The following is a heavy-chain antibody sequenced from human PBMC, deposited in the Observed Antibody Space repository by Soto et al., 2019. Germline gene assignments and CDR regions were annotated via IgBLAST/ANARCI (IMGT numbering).Heavy chain of an antibody. CDR2: IWYDGSNK. CDR3: ARDYSSRWYGQTNWFDP. CDR1: GFTFSSYG. V-gene: IGHV3-33*01. Sequence: QVQLVESGGGVVQPGRSLRLSCAASGFTFSSYGMHWVRQAPGKGLEWVAVIWYDGSNKYYADSVKGRFTISRDNSKNTLYLQMNSLIAEDTAVYYCARDYSSRWYGQTNWFDPWGQGTLVTVSS. J-gene: IGHJ5*02. D-gene: IGHD6-13*01.